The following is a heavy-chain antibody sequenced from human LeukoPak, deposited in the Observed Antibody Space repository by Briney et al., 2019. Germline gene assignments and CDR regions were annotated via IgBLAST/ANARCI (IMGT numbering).Heavy chain of an antibody. CDR1: GFTFSSYD. CDR3: ARGVRRPGSGSYSIRYFDY. J-gene: IGHJ4*02. Sequence: RGSLRLSCAASGFTFSSYDMHWVRQVTGEGLEWVSSIGTAGDTYFPGSVKGRFTISRENAKNSLYLQMNSLRAGDTAVYYCARGVRRPGSGSYSIRYFDYWGQGTLVTVSS. V-gene: IGHV3-13*01. CDR2: IGTAGDT. D-gene: IGHD3-10*01.